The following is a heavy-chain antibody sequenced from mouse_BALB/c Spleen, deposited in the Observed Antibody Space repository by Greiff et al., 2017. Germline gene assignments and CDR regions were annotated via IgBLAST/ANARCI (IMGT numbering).Heavy chain of an antibody. V-gene: IGHV5-6-4*01. CDR2: ISSGGSYT. D-gene: IGHD4-1*02. CDR3: TRDRSSTGPFDY. CDR1: GFTFSSEI. Sequence: EVQVGESGGGLVKPGGSLKLSCAASGFTFSSEIRSWVRQTPEKRLEWVATISSGGSYTYYPDSVKGRFTISSHNAKNTLYLKMSCRRSEDTARSSSTRDRSSTGPFDYWGQGTTLTVSS. J-gene: IGHJ2*01.